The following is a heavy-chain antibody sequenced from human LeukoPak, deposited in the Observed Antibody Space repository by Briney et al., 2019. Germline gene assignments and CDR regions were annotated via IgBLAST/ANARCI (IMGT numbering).Heavy chain of an antibody. CDR3: AREGDGTYYYDSSGFSDGMDV. V-gene: IGHV1-69*04. CDR2: IIPILGIA. Sequence: SVKVSCKASGGTFSSYAISWVRQAPGQGLEWMGRIIPILGIANYAQKFQGRVTITADKSTSTAYMELSSLRSEDTAVYYCAREGDGTYYYDSSGFSDGMDVWGQGTTVTVSS. CDR1: GGTFSSYA. J-gene: IGHJ6*02. D-gene: IGHD3-22*01.